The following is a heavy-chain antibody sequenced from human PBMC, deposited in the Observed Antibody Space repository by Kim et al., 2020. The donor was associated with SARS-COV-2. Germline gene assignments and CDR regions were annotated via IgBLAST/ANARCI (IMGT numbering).Heavy chain of an antibody. CDR3: ARGTWGGGGWGYGSGQYNRFDP. Sequence: ASVKVSCKPSGYTFTSSHIQWVRQAPGQGLEWMGIINPGGGSTIYAEKLQGRVTMTRDTSTGTVYMQLNSLRSEDTALYYCARGTWGGGGWGYGSGQYNRFDPWGQRTLVAVSS. J-gene: IGHJ5*02. V-gene: IGHV1-46*03. CDR1: GYTFTSSH. CDR2: INPGGGST. D-gene: IGHD3-10*01.